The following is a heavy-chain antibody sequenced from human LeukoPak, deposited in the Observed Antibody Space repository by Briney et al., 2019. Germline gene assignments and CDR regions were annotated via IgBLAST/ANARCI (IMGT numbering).Heavy chain of an antibody. CDR1: GYTFTGYY. J-gene: IGHJ3*02. Sequence: ASVKVSCKASGYTFTGYYMHWVRQAPGQGLEWMGWINPNSGGTNYAQKFQGRVTMTRDTSISTAYMELSRLRSDDTAVYYCARTYYYDSSGYLNGPNDAFDIWGQGTMFTVSS. CDR2: INPNSGGT. D-gene: IGHD3-22*01. V-gene: IGHV1-2*02. CDR3: ARTYYYDSSGYLNGPNDAFDI.